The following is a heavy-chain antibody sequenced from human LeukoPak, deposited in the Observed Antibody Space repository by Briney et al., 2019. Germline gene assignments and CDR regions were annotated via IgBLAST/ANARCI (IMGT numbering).Heavy chain of an antibody. V-gene: IGHV3-23*01. CDR1: GFTFSSYV. Sequence: GGSLRLSCAASGFTFSSYVMTWVRQAPGRGLEWVSSIGNSGRDTYYADSMKGRFTISRDNSKSTLFLHMSGLRAGDTAIYYCARYCGADSCYSGLDYWGQGALVTVSS. J-gene: IGHJ4*02. CDR3: ARYCGADSCYSGLDY. CDR2: IGNSGRDT. D-gene: IGHD2-15*01.